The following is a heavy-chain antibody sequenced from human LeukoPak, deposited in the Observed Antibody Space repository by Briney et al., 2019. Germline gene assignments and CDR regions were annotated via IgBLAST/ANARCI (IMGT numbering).Heavy chain of an antibody. D-gene: IGHD6-13*01. CDR3: ARHVSSSNDC. J-gene: IGHJ4*02. Sequence: GESLKISCKGSGYSFTSYWISWVRQMPGKGLEWMGRIDPSDSYTNYSPSFQGHVTISADKSISTAYLQWSSLKAPDTAMYYCARHVSSSNDCWGQGTLVTVSS. CDR1: GYSFTSYW. CDR2: IDPSDSYT. V-gene: IGHV5-10-1*01.